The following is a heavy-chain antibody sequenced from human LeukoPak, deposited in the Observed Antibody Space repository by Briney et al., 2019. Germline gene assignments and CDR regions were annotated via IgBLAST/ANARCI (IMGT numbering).Heavy chain of an antibody. J-gene: IGHJ4*02. Sequence: GGSLRLSCAASGFTFSSYTMHWVRQAPGKGLEWVSSISSSSSYMYYADSVKGRFTISRDNAKNSLYLQMNSLRAEDTAVYYCARGGGPIGYWGQGTLVTVSS. V-gene: IGHV3-21*01. CDR3: ARGGGPIGY. D-gene: IGHD2-15*01. CDR2: ISSSSSYM. CDR1: GFTFSSYT.